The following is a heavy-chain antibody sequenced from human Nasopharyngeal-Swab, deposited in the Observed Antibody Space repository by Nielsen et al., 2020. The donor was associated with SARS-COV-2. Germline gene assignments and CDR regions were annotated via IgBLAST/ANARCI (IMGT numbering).Heavy chain of an antibody. CDR2: IKNKVYSHTT. CDR1: GFIFSDYF. V-gene: IGHV3-72*01. Sequence: GGSLRLSCAASGFIFSDYFIDWVRQAPGRGLEWVGRIKNKVYSHTTEYAASVTGRYTISRDDAKNSAFLQMNSLKIEDTAVYYCALIRGAAGSWGQGTPVTVHS. J-gene: IGHJ5*02. D-gene: IGHD6-13*01. CDR3: ALIRGAAGS.